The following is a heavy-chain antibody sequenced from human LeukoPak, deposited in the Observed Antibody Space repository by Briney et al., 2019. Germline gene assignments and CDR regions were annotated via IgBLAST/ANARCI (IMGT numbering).Heavy chain of an antibody. V-gene: IGHV3-30-3*01. J-gene: IGHJ4*02. Sequence: GGSLRLSCAASGFTFSSYAMHWVRQAPGKGLEWVAVISYDGSNKYYADSVKGRFTISRDNSKNTLYLQMNSLRAEDTAVYYCVREHYYDSSGYYPHFDYWGQGTLVTVSS. D-gene: IGHD3-22*01. CDR3: VREHYYDSSGYYPHFDY. CDR1: GFTFSSYA. CDR2: ISYDGSNK.